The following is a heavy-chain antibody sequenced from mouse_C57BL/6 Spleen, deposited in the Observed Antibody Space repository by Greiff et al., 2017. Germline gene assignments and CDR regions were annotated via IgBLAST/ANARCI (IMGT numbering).Heavy chain of an antibody. CDR1: GYTFTDYN. D-gene: IGHD1-1*01. J-gene: IGHJ3*01. CDR3: ARTDLKYDGSPGFAY. V-gene: IGHV1-22*01. Sequence: VQLQQSGPELVKPGASVKLSCTASGYTFTDYNMHWVKQSHGKSLEWIGTINPNNGGTSYNQKFKGKATLTVNKSSSTAYMELRSLTSEDAAVYYCARTDLKYDGSPGFAYWGQGTLVTVSA. CDR2: INPNNGGT.